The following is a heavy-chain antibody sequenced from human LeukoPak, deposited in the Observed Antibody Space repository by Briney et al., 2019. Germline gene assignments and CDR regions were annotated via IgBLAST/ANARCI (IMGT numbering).Heavy chain of an antibody. Sequence: PGGSLRLSCAASGFTFSSYAMHWVRQAPGKGLKWVAVISYDGSNKYYADSVKGRFTISRDNSKNTLYLQMNSLRAEDTAVYYCARDRLTTFNYYYYCGMDVWGQGTTVTVSS. CDR2: ISYDGSNK. CDR1: GFTFSSYA. CDR3: ARDRLTTFNYYYYCGMDV. J-gene: IGHJ6*02. D-gene: IGHD4/OR15-4a*01. V-gene: IGHV3-30-3*01.